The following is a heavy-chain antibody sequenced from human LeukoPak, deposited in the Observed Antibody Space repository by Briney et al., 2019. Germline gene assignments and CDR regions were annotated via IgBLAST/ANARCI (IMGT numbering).Heavy chain of an antibody. CDR2: ISGSGGST. Sequence: GGSLRLSCAASGFTFSSYAMSWVRQAPGKGLEWVSAISGSGGSTYYADSVKGRSTISRVNSKNTLYLQMNSLRAEDTAVYYCAKVEYYDSSGPGVDYWGQGTLVTVSS. D-gene: IGHD3-22*01. CDR1: GFTFSSYA. J-gene: IGHJ4*02. CDR3: AKVEYYDSSGPGVDY. V-gene: IGHV3-23*01.